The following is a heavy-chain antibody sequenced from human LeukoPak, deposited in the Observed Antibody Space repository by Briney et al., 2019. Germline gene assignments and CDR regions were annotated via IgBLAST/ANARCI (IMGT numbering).Heavy chain of an antibody. CDR1: GYTFTNYY. V-gene: IGHV1-46*01. CDR3: ARETQQLDTYRYNGFDY. Sequence: ASVTVSCKASGYTFTNYYMHWVRQAPGQGLEWMGIINPNDGSRTYAQKFQGRITLTRDTSTSTLYMEVISLRSDDTAVYYCARETQQLDTYRYNGFDYWGQGTLVTVSS. J-gene: IGHJ4*02. D-gene: IGHD6-13*01. CDR2: INPNDGSR.